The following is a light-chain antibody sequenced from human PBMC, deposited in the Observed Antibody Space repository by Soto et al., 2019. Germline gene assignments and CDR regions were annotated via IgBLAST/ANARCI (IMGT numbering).Light chain of an antibody. CDR2: EVS. Sequence: QSALTQPASVAGSPGQSITISCAGTSSDVGGYDFVSWYQHHPGRAPKLLIYEVSGRPSGVSYRFSGSKSGNTASLTVSGLQAEDEADYYCTSYATGDTFPFGGGTKVTVL. CDR1: SSDVGGYDF. CDR3: TSYATGDTFP. V-gene: IGLV2-14*01. J-gene: IGLJ2*01.